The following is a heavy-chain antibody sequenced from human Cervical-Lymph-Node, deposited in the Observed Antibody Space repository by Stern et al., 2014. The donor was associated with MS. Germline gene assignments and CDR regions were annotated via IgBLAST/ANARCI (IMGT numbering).Heavy chain of an antibody. Sequence: EVQLEESGAEVKKPGESLRISCEVSGYSFTNFWIGWVRQMPGKGPEWMGIIYPSEPNTRLSAPFKGQITTSDDKSRNPAYLQWNSLKASDTAMYFCARRGHGYSGADHWGQGTLVTVSS. D-gene: IGHD5-24*01. CDR1: GYSFTNFW. CDR2: IYPSEPNT. CDR3: ARRGHGYSGADH. J-gene: IGHJ4*02. V-gene: IGHV5-51*03.